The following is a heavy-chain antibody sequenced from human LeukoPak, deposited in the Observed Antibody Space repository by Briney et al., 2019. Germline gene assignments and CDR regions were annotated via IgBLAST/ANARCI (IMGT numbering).Heavy chain of an antibody. CDR1: GLTFSSHG. V-gene: IGHV3-30*19. Sequence: GGSLRLSCAASGLTFSSHGFHWVRQAPGKGLEWVAIISHDGTNKYHADSVKGRFTISRDNSKNTLFLQMNSLRAEDSALYLCARDFGGLRWNYYFDYWGQGTLVTVSP. CDR2: ISHDGTNK. CDR3: ARDFGGLRWNYYFDY. J-gene: IGHJ4*02. D-gene: IGHD4-23*01.